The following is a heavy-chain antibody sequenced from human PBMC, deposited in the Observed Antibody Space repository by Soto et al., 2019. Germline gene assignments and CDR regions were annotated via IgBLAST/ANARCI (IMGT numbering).Heavy chain of an antibody. V-gene: IGHV3-48*01. J-gene: IGHJ4*02. CDR2: VSSSGTTI. CDR3: ARDYDSGFGLPSDY. D-gene: IGHD5-12*01. CDR1: GFDFSLYS. Sequence: EVQLVESGGGLVQPGVSLRLSCVASGFDFSLYSMGWVRQAPGKGLEWISYVSSSGTTIYYADSVKGRFTNSRDNAKNSLYLQMNSLRTEDTAVYYCARDYDSGFGLPSDYWGQGTLVTVSS.